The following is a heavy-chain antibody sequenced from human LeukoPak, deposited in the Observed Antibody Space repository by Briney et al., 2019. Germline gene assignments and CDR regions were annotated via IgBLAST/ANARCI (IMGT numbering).Heavy chain of an antibody. D-gene: IGHD6-19*01. CDR2: IYYSGRT. Sequence: PSEALSLTCSVSGDSISTSNSYWGWIRQPPGKGLDWIGSIYYSGRTYYNPSLKSRVTISVDTSKNQFSLKLSSVTAADTAVYYCARDLAVRGLVSWFDPWGQGTLVTVSS. CDR1: GDSISTSNSY. V-gene: IGHV4-39*07. CDR3: ARDLAVRGLVSWFDP. J-gene: IGHJ5*02.